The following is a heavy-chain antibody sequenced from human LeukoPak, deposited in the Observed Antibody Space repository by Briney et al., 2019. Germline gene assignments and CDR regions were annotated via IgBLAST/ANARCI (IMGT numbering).Heavy chain of an antibody. V-gene: IGHV1-3*01. D-gene: IGHD3-10*01. Sequence: ASVKVSCKASGYTFTSYAMHWVRQAPGQRLEWMGWINAGNGNTKYSQKFQGRVTITRDTSASTAYMELSSLRSEDTAVYYCARARITMVRGVIKRDNWFDPWGQGTLVTVSS. CDR1: GYTFTSYA. CDR3: ARARITMVRGVIKRDNWFDP. J-gene: IGHJ5*02. CDR2: INAGNGNT.